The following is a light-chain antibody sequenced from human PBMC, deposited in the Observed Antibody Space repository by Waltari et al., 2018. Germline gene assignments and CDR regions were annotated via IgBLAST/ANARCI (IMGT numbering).Light chain of an antibody. CDR1: TSNIGSNT. Sequence: QSVLTQPPSASGTPGQRVTISCSGSTSNIGSNTVNWYQQFPGTAPKLLIYSNNQRPSGVPYRFSGSKSGTAASLAISGLQSEDEAEYYCAAWDDSLSGLYVFGPGTKVTVL. J-gene: IGLJ1*01. CDR2: SNN. V-gene: IGLV1-44*01. CDR3: AAWDDSLSGLYV.